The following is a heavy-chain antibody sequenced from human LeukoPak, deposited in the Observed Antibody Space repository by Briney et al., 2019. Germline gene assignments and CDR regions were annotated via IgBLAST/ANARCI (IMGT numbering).Heavy chain of an antibody. J-gene: IGHJ2*01. CDR1: GGSISSYY. D-gene: IGHD6-19*01. CDR3: ARPAGAVAGRKVNWYFDL. Sequence: SETLSLTCTVSGGSISSYYWSWIRQPPGKGLAWIGYIYYSGSTNYNPSLKSRVTISVDTSKNQFSLKLSSVTAADTAVYYCARPAGAVAGRKVNWYFDLWGRGTLVTVSS. V-gene: IGHV4-59*01. CDR2: IYYSGST.